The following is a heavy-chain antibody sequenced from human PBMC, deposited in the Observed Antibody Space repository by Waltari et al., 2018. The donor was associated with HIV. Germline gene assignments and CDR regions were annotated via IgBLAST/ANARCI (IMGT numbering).Heavy chain of an antibody. Sequence: QLLESGGGLVERGGSLRLSCSASCSLFTAFAMDWVRQAPGKGLEWVSAIRGGGETFYADSVKGRFTISRDNSKNTLYLQMNSLRADDAAVYYCVKDSGRAADVFDLWGQGTMVTVSS. J-gene: IGHJ3*01. CDR1: CSLFTAFA. CDR2: IRGGGET. V-gene: IGHV3-23*01. CDR3: VKDSGRAADVFDL. D-gene: IGHD3-10*01.